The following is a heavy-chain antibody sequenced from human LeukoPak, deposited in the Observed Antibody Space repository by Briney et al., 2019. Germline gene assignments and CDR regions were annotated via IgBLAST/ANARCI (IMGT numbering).Heavy chain of an antibody. J-gene: IGHJ4*02. CDR3: ARGPGGSGELVDY. Sequence: ASVKLSCKASGGTLSSDAISWVRQAPGQGLGWVGWMNPNSGNTGYAQKFKGRVTMTRNSSRSTAYMELSSLRSGAPAGNYGARGPGGSGELVDYWGQGTLVTVSS. D-gene: IGHD3-10*01. CDR1: GGTLSSDA. V-gene: IGHV1-8*02. CDR2: MNPNSGNT.